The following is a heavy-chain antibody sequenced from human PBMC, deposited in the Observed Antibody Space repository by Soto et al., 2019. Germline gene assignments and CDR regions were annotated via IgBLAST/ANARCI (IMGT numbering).Heavy chain of an antibody. D-gene: IGHD2-15*01. CDR3: AREALSCSGGSCYRRFDP. CDR2: ISAYNGNT. J-gene: IGHJ5*02. Sequence: GASVKVSCKASGYTFTSYGISWVRQAPGQGLEWMGWISAYNGNTNYAQKLQGRVTMTTDTSTSTAYMELRSLRSDDTAVYYCAREALSCSGGSCYRRFDPWGQGTPVTVS. V-gene: IGHV1-18*01. CDR1: GYTFTSYG.